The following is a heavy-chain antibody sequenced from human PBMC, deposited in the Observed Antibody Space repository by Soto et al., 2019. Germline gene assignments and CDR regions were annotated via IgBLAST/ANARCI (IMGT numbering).Heavy chain of an antibody. D-gene: IGHD2-8*01. J-gene: IGHJ6*02. CDR2: IKQDGSEK. CDR1: GFTFSRYW. Sequence: LRLSCAASGFTFSRYWMSWVRQAPGKGLECVANIKQDGSEKYYVDSVKGRFTISRDNAKNSLYLQMNSLRAEDTAVYYCARSNRGPMDVWGQGTTVTVSS. CDR3: ARSNRGPMDV. V-gene: IGHV3-7*01.